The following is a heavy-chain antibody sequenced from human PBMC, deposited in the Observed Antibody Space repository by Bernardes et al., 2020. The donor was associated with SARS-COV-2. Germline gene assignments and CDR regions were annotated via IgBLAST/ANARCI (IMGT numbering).Heavy chain of an antibody. J-gene: IGHJ4*02. CDR2: ISYNGGSA. Sequence: GGSLRLCCVGSGFTFNTYAMYWVRQAPGKGLEYVFAISYNGGSAYYADSVKGRFTISRDNSQNTLFLQMRSLRVEDMAGYYCARAPITMVRGIELNYWGQGTLVTVSA. V-gene: IGHV3-64*02. CDR3: ARAPITMVRGIELNY. CDR1: GFTFNTYA. D-gene: IGHD3-10*01.